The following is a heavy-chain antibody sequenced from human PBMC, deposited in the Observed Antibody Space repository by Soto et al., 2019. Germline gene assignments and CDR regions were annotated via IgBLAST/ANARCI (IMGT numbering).Heavy chain of an antibody. J-gene: IGHJ4*02. Sequence: SETLSLTCTVSSGSIRDYYWGWIRQSPGKGLEWIGYIYYTGTTKYNPSLKSRVTISVDSSKSQFSLKLDSVTAADTAVYYCARLGGYYQAFDSWGQGTLVTVSS. D-gene: IGHD3-22*01. V-gene: IGHV4-59*08. CDR2: IYYTGTT. CDR3: ARLGGYYQAFDS. CDR1: SGSIRDYY.